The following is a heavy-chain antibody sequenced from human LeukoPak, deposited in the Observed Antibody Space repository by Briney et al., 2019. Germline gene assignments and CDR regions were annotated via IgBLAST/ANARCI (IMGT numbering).Heavy chain of an antibody. CDR3: AREGGYSYGLYGDYYGMDV. Sequence: ASVTVSCTASGYTFTSYGISWVRQAPGQGQEWMGWISAYNGNTNYAQKLQGRITMTTDTSTSTAYMELRSLRSDDTAVYYCAREGGYSYGLYGDYYGMDVWGQGTTVTVSS. V-gene: IGHV1-18*01. CDR2: ISAYNGNT. CDR1: GYTFTSYG. D-gene: IGHD5-18*01. J-gene: IGHJ6*02.